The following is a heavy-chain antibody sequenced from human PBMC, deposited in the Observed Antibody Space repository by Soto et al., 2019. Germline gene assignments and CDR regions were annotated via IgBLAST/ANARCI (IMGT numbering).Heavy chain of an antibody. CDR1: GFKFSNYA. J-gene: IGHJ4*02. D-gene: IGHD3-16*01. V-gene: IGHV3-23*01. CDR3: ATDSRAGGNSAFYLDF. CDR2: ISATGGGT. Sequence: GGSLRLSCAASGFKFSNYAMSWVRQAPGKGLEWVSLISATGGGTYYADSVKGRFTISRDNSHNTLYLQVHSLTAEDTAVYYCATDSRAGGNSAFYLDFWGQGAPVTVSS.